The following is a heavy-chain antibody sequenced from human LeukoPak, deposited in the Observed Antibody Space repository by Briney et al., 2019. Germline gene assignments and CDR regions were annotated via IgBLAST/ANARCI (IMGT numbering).Heavy chain of an antibody. CDR1: GYTFTSYG. CDR3: ARDHYGSGSYYQGVFDY. V-gene: IGHV1-18*01. CDR2: ISAYNGNT. J-gene: IGHJ4*02. D-gene: IGHD3-10*01. Sequence: ASVKVSCKASGYTFTSYGISWVRQAPGQGLEWMGWISAYNGNTNYAQKLQGRVTMTTDTSTSTAYMELRSLRSDDTAVYYRARDHYGSGSYYQGVFDYWGQGTLVTVSS.